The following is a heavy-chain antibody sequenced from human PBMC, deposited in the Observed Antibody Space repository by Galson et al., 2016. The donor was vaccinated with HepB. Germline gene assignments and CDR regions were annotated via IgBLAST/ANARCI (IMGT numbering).Heavy chain of an antibody. Sequence: SLRLSCAASGFTFSSYAMHWVRQAPGKGLEWVAVISYDGRNNYYADSVKGRVTISRDDSENTLYLQMNSLRAEDTAVYWCAKGTYGMDVWGQGTTVTVSS. CDR1: GFTFSSYA. J-gene: IGHJ6*02. CDR3: AKGTYGMDV. V-gene: IGHV3-30*18. CDR2: ISYDGRNN.